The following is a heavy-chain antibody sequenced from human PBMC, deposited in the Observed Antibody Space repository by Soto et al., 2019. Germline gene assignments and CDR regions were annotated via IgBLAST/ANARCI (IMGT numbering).Heavy chain of an antibody. CDR3: ARDRGSYGMDV. Sequence: QVQLQESGPGLVKPSQTLSHTCTVSGDSVSGGYYWSWVRQRPRKGLEWIGYVSPIGTPYYSPSLNSRVSISIDTSKNQLSLEVRSVTAADTAVYYCARDRGSYGMDVWGQGTTVTVSS. J-gene: IGHJ6*02. CDR2: VSPIGTP. V-gene: IGHV4-31*03. CDR1: GDSVSGGYY.